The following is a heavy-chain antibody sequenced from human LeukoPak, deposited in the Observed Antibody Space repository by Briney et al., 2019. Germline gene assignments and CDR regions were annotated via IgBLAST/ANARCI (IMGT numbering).Heavy chain of an antibody. J-gene: IGHJ4*02. CDR2: ISAYNGHT. V-gene: IGHV1-18*01. CDR3: ARGFPPRRSYDSSGYYSYNFDY. Sequence: GASVKVSCKASGGTFSSYAITWVRQAPGEGLEWMGWISAYNGHTKYAQRLQGRVTMTTDTSTSTAYMELRSLRSDDTAVYYCARGFPPRRSYDSSGYYSYNFDYWGQGTLVTVSS. CDR1: GGTFSSYA. D-gene: IGHD3-22*01.